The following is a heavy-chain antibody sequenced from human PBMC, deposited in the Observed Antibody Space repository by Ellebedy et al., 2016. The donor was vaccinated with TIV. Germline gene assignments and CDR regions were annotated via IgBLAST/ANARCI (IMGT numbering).Heavy chain of an antibody. CDR1: GGSISSYY. D-gene: IGHD3-22*01. J-gene: IGHJ3*02. V-gene: IGHV4-59*08. CDR3: ARMVVGSYDSSGYYYHAFDI. CDR2: IYYSGST. Sequence: MPSETLSLTCTVSGGSISSYYWSWIRQPPGKGLEWIGYIYYSGSTNYNPSLKSRVTISVDTSKKQFSLKLSSVTAADTAVYYCARMVVGSYDSSGYYYHAFDIWGQGTMVTVSS.